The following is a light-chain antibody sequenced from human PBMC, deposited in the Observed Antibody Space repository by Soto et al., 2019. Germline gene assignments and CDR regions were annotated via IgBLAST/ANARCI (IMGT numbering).Light chain of an antibody. CDR1: SSNIGSNT. J-gene: IGLJ3*02. V-gene: IGLV1-44*01. CDR2: NNN. CDR3: AARDDSLNAWV. Sequence: QPVLTQPPSASGTPGQRVTISCSGSSSNIGSNTVNWYQQLPGTTPKLLIYNNNQRPSGVPDRISGSKSGTSASLAISGLQSEDEADYYCAARDDSLNAWVFGGGTQLTVL.